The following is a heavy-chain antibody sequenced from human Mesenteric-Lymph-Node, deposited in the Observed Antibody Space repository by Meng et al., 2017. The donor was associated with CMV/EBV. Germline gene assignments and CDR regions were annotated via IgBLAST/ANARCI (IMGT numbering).Heavy chain of an antibody. CDR1: GGSFSGYY. J-gene: IGHJ4*02. Sequence: LGEVILKPSETLSLTCAVYGGSFSGYYWSWIRQPPGKGLEWIGEINHSGSTNYNPSLKSRVTISVDTSKNQFSLKLSSVTAADTAVYYCARHQRWLKSEGGFNYWGQGTLVTVSS. CDR3: ARHQRWLKSEGGFNY. CDR2: INHSGST. V-gene: IGHV4-34*01. D-gene: IGHD4-23*01.